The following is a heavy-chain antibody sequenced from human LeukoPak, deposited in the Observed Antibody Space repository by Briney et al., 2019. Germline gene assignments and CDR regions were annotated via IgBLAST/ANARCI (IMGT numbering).Heavy chain of an antibody. D-gene: IGHD6-13*01. CDR2: IRSKAYGGTT. CDR1: GFTFSSYS. V-gene: IGHV3-49*04. CDR3: TREGEDSSSWYGGWGHYYYYMDV. Sequence: PGGSLRLSCAASGFTFSSYSMNWVRQAPGKGLEWVGFIRSKAYGGTTEYAASVKGRFTISRDDSKSIAYLQMNSLKTEDTAVYYCTREGEDSSSWYGGWGHYYYYMDVWGKGTTVTISS. J-gene: IGHJ6*03.